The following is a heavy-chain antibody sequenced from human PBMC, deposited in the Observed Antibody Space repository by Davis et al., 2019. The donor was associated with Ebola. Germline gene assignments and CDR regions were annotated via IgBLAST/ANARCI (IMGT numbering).Heavy chain of an antibody. CDR3: ARGWRVCSGAGCHSGHAYYGLDV. J-gene: IGHJ6*02. V-gene: IGHV4-61*08. CDR2: GHRTGTT. CDR1: GGSLTSGGYS. Sequence: MPSETLSLTCTVSGGSLTSGGYSWSWIRQFPGKRLEWIGYGHRTGTTDYNPSLKSRVTISVDASNQQISLKMSSVTAADTAVYYCARGWRVCSGAGCHSGHAYYGLDVWGQGTTVTVSS. D-gene: IGHD2-15*01.